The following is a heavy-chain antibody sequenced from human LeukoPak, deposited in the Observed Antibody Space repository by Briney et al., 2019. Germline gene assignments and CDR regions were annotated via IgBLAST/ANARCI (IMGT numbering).Heavy chain of an antibody. J-gene: IGHJ6*02. V-gene: IGHV3-23*01. D-gene: IGHD1-26*01. CDR1: GFTFTSFA. Sequence: GGSLRLSCAASGFTFTSFAMNWARQAPGKGLEWVSVISGSGYTTHYADSVKGRFTISRDNFKNMVYLEMNSLRAEDTAVYYCAKERYESGTTSPGYLDVWGQGTTVTVSS. CDR2: ISGSGYTT. CDR3: AKERYESGTTSPGYLDV.